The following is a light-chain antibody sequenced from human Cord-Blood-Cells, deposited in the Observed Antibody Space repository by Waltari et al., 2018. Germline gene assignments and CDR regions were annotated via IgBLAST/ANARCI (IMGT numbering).Light chain of an antibody. V-gene: IGKV1-5*03. CDR2: KAS. J-gene: IGKJ1*01. CDR1: QSISSW. Sequence: DIQLPQSPSTLPASVGDRVTITCRASQSISSWLAWYQQKPGKAPKLLIYKASSLESGVPSRFSGSGSGTEFTLTISSLQPDDFATYYCQQYNSYSTFGQGTKVEIK. CDR3: QQYNSYST.